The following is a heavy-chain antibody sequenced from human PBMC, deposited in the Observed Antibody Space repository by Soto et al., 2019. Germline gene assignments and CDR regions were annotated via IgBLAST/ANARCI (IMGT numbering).Heavy chain of an antibody. CDR2: IYYSGST. CDR1: GGSISSYY. V-gene: IGHV4-59*01. CDR3: AREGAYCSSTSCYWLYYYKDV. D-gene: IGHD2-2*01. J-gene: IGHJ6*03. Sequence: SETLSLTCTVSGGSISSYYWSWIRQPPGKGLEWIGYIYYSGSTNYNPSLKSRVTISVDTSKNQFSLKLSSVTAADTAVYYCAREGAYCSSTSCYWLYYYKDVCGKLHTVTVSS.